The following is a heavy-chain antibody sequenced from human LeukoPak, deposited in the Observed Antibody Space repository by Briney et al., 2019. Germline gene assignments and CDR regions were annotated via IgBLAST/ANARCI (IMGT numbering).Heavy chain of an antibody. D-gene: IGHD5-24*01. CDR2: INPNSGGT. Sequence: ASVKVSCKASGYTFTGYYMHWARQAPGQGLEWMGWINPNSGGTNYAQKFQGRVTMTRDTSISTAYMELSRLRSDDTAVYYCARGWLGFYYYMDVWGKGTTVTISS. J-gene: IGHJ6*03. V-gene: IGHV1-2*02. CDR1: GYTFTGYY. CDR3: ARGWLGFYYYMDV.